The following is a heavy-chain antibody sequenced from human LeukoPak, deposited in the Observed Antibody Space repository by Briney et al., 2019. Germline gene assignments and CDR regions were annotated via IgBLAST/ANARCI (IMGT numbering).Heavy chain of an antibody. CDR1: GGSISSYY. Sequence: SETLSLTCTVSGGSISSYYWSWIRQPPGKGLEWIGYIYYSGSTNYNPSLKSRVTISVDTSKNQFSLKLSSVTAADTAVYYCAKFKSLGLQYFDNWGQGTLATVSS. CDR2: IYYSGST. CDR3: AKFKSLGLQYFDN. V-gene: IGHV4-59*01. D-gene: IGHD1-7*01. J-gene: IGHJ4*02.